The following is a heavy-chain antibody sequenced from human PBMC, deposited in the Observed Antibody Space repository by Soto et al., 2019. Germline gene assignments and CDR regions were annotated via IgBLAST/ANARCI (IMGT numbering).Heavy chain of an antibody. CDR3: AKDIVVVPAATRRIAAAGLSGY. CDR1: GFTFSSYA. V-gene: IGHV3-23*01. J-gene: IGHJ4*02. D-gene: IGHD2-2*01. Sequence: GGSLRLSCAASGFTFSSYAMSWVRQAPGKGLEWVSAISGSGGSTYYADSVKGRFTISRDNSKNTLYLQMNSLRAEDTAVYYCAKDIVVVPAATRRIAAAGLSGYWGQGTLVTVSS. CDR2: ISGSGGST.